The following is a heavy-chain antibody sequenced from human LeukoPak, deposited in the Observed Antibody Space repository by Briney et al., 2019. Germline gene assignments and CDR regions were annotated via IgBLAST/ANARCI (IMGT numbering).Heavy chain of an antibody. CDR3: AKDVLIVVVRESHFDY. CDR2: ISGSGGST. Sequence: GGSLRLSCAASGFTFSSYGMSWVRQAPGKGLEWVSAISGSGGSTYYADSVKGRFTISRDNSKNTLYLQMNSLRAEDTAVYYCAKDVLIVVVRESHFDYWGQGTLVTVSS. J-gene: IGHJ4*02. D-gene: IGHD3-22*01. V-gene: IGHV3-23*01. CDR1: GFTFSSYG.